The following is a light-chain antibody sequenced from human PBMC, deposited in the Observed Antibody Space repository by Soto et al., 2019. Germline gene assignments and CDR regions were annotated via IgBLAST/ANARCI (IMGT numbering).Light chain of an antibody. J-gene: IGKJ1*01. CDR1: QSVSSN. CDR2: GAS. CDR3: QQYNNWPPWT. V-gene: IGKV3-15*01. Sequence: EIVITQSPATLSVSPGERATLSCRASQSVSSNLAWYQQKPGQAPRLLIYGASTRATGLPARFSGSGSGTEFTLTISSLQSEDFAVYYCQQYNNWPPWTFGQGTKVDIK.